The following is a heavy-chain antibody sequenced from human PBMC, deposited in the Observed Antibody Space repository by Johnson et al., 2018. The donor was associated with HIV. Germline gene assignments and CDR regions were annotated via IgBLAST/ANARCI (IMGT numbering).Heavy chain of an antibody. D-gene: IGHD2-2*01. V-gene: IGHV3-30*03. CDR1: GFTVSSNY. CDR3: ARNGLVPAAFDI. CDR2: ISYDGSIK. J-gene: IGHJ3*02. Sequence: QVQLVESGGGLIQPGGSLRLSCAASGFTVSSNYMNWVRQAPGKGLEWVAVISYDGSIKYYADSVKGRFTISRDNAKNSLYLQMNSLRAEDTAVYYCARNGLVPAAFDIWGQGTVVTVSS.